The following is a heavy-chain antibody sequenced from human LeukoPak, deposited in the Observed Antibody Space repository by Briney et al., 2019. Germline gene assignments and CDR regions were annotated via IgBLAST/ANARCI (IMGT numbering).Heavy chain of an antibody. J-gene: IGHJ4*02. Sequence: PSETLSLTCTVSGGSISSYYWSWIRQPPGKGLEWIGYIYYSGSTNYNPSLKSRVTISVDTSKNQFSLKLSSVTAADTAVYYCASEVEVGARYFDYWGQGTLVTVSS. D-gene: IGHD1-26*01. CDR2: IYYSGST. CDR1: GGSISSYY. CDR3: ASEVEVGARYFDY. V-gene: IGHV4-59*12.